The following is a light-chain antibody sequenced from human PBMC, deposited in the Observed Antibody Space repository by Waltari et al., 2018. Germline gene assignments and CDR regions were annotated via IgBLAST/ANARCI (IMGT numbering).Light chain of an antibody. CDR3: QQYNNWPPWT. J-gene: IGKJ1*01. V-gene: IGKV3-15*01. CDR2: DAS. CDR1: QSVSSN. Sequence: ETVMTQSPATLSVSPGERATLSCRASQSVSSNLAWYQQKPGQVPRLLIYDASTRATGIPARFSGSGSGTEFTLTISSRQSEDFAVYYCQQYNNWPPWTFGQGTKVEIK.